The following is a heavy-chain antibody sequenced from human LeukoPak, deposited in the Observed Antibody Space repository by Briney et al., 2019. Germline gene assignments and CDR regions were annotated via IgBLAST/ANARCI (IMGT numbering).Heavy chain of an antibody. CDR2: IYPGDSDT. J-gene: IGHJ4*02. V-gene: IGHV5-51*01. CDR1: GCSFTSYW. Sequence: GGSLKISCKGSGCSFTSYWIAWVRQMPGKGLEWMGIIYPGDSDTTYSPSFQGQVTISADKSISTAYLQWSSLKVSDTAMYYCAIRGSQGYWGQGTLVTVSS. D-gene: IGHD1-26*01. CDR3: AIRGSQGY.